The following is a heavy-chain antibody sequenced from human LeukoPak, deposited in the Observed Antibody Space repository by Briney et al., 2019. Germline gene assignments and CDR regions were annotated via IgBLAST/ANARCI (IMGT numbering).Heavy chain of an antibody. Sequence: GGSLRLSCAASGFTFSSYSMNWVRQAPGKGLEWVSYISSSSSTIYYADSVKGRFTISRDNAKNSLYLQMNSLRAEDTAVYYCARDTGTAMAYILFDYWGQGTLVTVSS. CDR1: GFTFSSYS. D-gene: IGHD5-18*01. J-gene: IGHJ4*02. V-gene: IGHV3-48*04. CDR2: ISSSSSTI. CDR3: ARDTGTAMAYILFDY.